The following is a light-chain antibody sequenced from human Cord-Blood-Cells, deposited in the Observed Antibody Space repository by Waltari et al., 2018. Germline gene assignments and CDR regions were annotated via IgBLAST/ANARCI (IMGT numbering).Light chain of an antibody. V-gene: IGLV2-14*01. Sequence: QSALTQPASVSGSPGQAIAITCTATSTDVGGSHYVSWSQQHPGKAPRLKIYDVSKRPSGVSDRFSGSKSGNTASLTISGLQAEDEADYDCSSYTSSSTLAYVFGTGTKVTVL. CDR2: DVS. CDR3: SSYTSSSTLAYV. CDR1: STDVGGSHY. J-gene: IGLJ1*01.